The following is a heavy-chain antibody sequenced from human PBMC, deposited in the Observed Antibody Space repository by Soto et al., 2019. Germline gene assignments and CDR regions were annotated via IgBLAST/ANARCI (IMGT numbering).Heavy chain of an antibody. V-gene: IGHV4-39*01. D-gene: IGHD2-2*01. CDR3: ARHAPQDIVLVPAALKNYYYYGMDV. J-gene: IGHJ6*02. CDR2: IYYSGST. CDR1: GGSISSSSYY. Sequence: SETLSLTCTVSGGSISSSSYYWGWIRHPPGKGLEWIGSIYYSGSTYYNPSLKSRVTISVDTSKNQFSLKLSSVTAADTAVYYCARHAPQDIVLVPAALKNYYYYGMDVWGQGTTVTVSS.